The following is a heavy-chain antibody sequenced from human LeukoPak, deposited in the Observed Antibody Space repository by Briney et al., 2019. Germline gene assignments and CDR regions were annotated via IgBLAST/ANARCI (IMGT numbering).Heavy chain of an antibody. CDR1: GFTFSSYA. J-gene: IGHJ4*02. V-gene: IGHV3-48*03. CDR2: ISISGSTI. Sequence: GGSLRLSCAVSGFTFSSYAMNWVRQAPGKGPEWISYISISGSTISYADSVKGRFTISRDNAKNSLYLQMNSLRAEDTAVYYCASRGTTVIPDYWGQGTLVTVAS. D-gene: IGHD4-11*01. CDR3: ASRGTTVIPDY.